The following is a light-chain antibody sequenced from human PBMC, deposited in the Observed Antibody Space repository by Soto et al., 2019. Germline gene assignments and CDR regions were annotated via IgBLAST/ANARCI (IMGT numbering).Light chain of an antibody. CDR2: DVS. V-gene: IGLV2-14*01. CDR3: SSYTSSSTI. J-gene: IGLJ1*01. CDR1: SSDVGGYNY. Sequence: QSVLTQPASVSGSPGQSITISCTGTSSDVGGYNYVSWYQQHPGKAPKLMIYDVSNRPSGFSNRFSGSKSGNTASLTISGLQAEDEADYYCSSYTSSSTIFGTGTKVTVL.